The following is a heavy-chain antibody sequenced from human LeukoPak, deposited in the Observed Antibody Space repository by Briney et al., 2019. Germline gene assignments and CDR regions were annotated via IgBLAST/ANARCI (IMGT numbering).Heavy chain of an antibody. D-gene: IGHD6-6*01. CDR3: VSQLVHGFGY. CDR1: GFTFTKYA. CDR2: ISYDGSNK. Sequence: GTSLRLSCAASGFTFTKYAMHWVRQAPGKGLEWVALISYDGSNKYYADSVKGRFTISRDNSKNTLYLQMNSLRAEDTAVYYCVSQLVHGFGYWGQGTLVTVSS. J-gene: IGHJ4*02. V-gene: IGHV3-30*03.